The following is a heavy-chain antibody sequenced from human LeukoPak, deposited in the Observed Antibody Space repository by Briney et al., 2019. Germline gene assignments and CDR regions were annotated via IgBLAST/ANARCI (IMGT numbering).Heavy chain of an antibody. J-gene: IGHJ4*02. CDR3: ATSSGYPFDY. Sequence: SQTLSLTCAVSGGSISSGGYSWSWIRQPPGKGLEWIGSIYYSGSTYYNPSLKSRVTISVDTSKNQFSLKLSSVTAADTAVYYCATSSGYPFDYWGQGTLVTVSS. D-gene: IGHD3-22*01. V-gene: IGHV4-30-2*03. CDR2: IYYSGST. CDR1: GGSISSGGYS.